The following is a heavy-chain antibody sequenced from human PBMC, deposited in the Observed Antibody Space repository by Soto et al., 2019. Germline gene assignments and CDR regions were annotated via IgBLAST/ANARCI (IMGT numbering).Heavy chain of an antibody. CDR1: GGTFSNYA. V-gene: IGHV1-69*01. CDR2: IIPLFSTA. Sequence: QVQLVQSGAEVRKPGSSVKVSCKASGGTFSNYALSWVRQAPGQGLEWMGGIIPLFSTANYAQKFQGTATLIAVESSCRDYMGLSSLRSEDKAVYYRAGGSVYIAMIALDYVYWHHGMDVWGHGTTVTVAS. CDR3: AGGSVYIAMIALDYVYWHHGMDV. J-gene: IGHJ6*02. D-gene: IGHD3-16*01.